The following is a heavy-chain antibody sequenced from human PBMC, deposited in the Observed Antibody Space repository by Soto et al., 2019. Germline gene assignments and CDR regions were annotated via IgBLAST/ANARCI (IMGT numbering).Heavy chain of an antibody. CDR3: AKAGGENSCYYFVIHY. D-gene: IGHD3-22*01. J-gene: IGHJ4*02. Sequence: PVGSLRLSCAGTGFTFSNYAIHWVRQAPVKGLEWVAATSCDGVDKNYAASLRDRFTISRDNSQNTVFLQLNSLTAEEKANCYCAKAGGENSCYYFVIHYWGQGALVTVYS. CDR1: GFTFSNYA. CDR2: TSCDGVDK. V-gene: IGHV3-30-3*01.